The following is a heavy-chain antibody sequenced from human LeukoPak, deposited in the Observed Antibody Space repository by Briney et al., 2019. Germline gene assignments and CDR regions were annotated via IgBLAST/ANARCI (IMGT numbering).Heavy chain of an antibody. CDR2: IYTSGST. V-gene: IGHV4-61*02. D-gene: IGHD5-18*01. CDR1: GGSISSGSYF. J-gene: IGHJ4*02. Sequence: SETLSLTCTVSGGSISSGSYFWSWIRQPAGKGLEWIGRIYTSGSTNYNPSLKSRVTISVDTSKNQFSLKLSSVTAADTAVYYCARVRAAGIQLWYKYYFDYWGQGTLVTVSS. CDR3: ARVRAAGIQLWYKYYFDY.